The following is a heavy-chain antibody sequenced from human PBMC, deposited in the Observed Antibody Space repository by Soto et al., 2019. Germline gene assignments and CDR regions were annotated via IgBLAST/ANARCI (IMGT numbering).Heavy chain of an antibody. Sequence: QVQLVESGGGVVQPGRSLRLSCAASGFTFSSYAMHWVRQAPGKGLEWVAVISYDGSNKYYADSVKGRFTISRDNSKNKLYLQMNSLRAEDTAVYYCARDDYDFWSGSQYYYYYYGMDVWGQGTTVTVSS. CDR1: GFTFSSYA. CDR2: ISYDGSNK. CDR3: ARDDYDFWSGSQYYYYYYGMDV. V-gene: IGHV3-30-3*01. J-gene: IGHJ6*02. D-gene: IGHD3-3*01.